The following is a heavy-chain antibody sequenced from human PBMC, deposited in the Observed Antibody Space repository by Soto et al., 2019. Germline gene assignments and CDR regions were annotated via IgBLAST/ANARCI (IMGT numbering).Heavy chain of an antibody. CDR1: GESISSGGYY. V-gene: IGHV4-31*03. CDR2: IYDTESA. D-gene: IGHD6-6*01. J-gene: IGHJ4*02. Sequence: SETLSLTCSVSGESISSGGYYWSWIRHLPGKGLEWIGYIYDTESAYYNPSLKSRVSISMDTSENHFAMRLTSVTAADSGVYYCARSSSSSSAADYWGQGLQVTVSS. CDR3: ARSSSSSSAADY.